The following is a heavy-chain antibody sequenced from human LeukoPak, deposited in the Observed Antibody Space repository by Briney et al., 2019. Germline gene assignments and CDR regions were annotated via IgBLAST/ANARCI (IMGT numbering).Heavy chain of an antibody. Sequence: GGSLRLSCAASGFTFSTYAMSWVRQAPGKGLEWVSAMSGSGGSTYYADSVKGRFTISRDNSKNTLYLQMNSLRAEDTAVYFCAKEYGDYVNTFDHWGREPWSPSPQ. V-gene: IGHV3-23*01. D-gene: IGHD4-17*01. CDR2: MSGSGGST. CDR1: GFTFSTYA. CDR3: AKEYGDYVNTFDH. J-gene: IGHJ4*02.